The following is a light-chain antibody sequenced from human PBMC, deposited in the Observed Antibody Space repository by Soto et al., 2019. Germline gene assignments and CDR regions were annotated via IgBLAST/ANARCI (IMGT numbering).Light chain of an antibody. J-gene: IGLJ2*01. V-gene: IGLV1-44*01. CDR2: SDD. CDR1: NSNIGRYS. CDR3: AAWDDNLNGPL. Sequence: QSALTQPPSLSGTPGQRVTISCSGSNSNIGRYSVNWYQHFPGTAPKILIYSDDERPSWGPDRFSGSKSGTSASLAISGLQSEDEAEYYCAAWDDNLNGPLFGGGTKLTVL.